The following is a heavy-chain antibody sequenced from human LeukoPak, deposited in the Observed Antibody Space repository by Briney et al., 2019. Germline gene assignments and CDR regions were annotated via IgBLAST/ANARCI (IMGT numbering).Heavy chain of an antibody. CDR2: ISNTGNTI. J-gene: IGHJ4*02. CDR1: EFAFSSYE. Sequence: GGSLRLSCITSEFAFSSYEMNWIRQAPGKGLEWVSYISNTGNTIYYADSVKGRFTISRDNAKNSLYLQMNSLRVEDTALYYCAGGLGSGWRYWGQGTLVTVSS. CDR3: AGGLGSGWRY. V-gene: IGHV3-48*03. D-gene: IGHD6-19*01.